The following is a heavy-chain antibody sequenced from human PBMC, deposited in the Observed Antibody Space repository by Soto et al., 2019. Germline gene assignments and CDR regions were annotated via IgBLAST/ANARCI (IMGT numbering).Heavy chain of an antibody. CDR1: GFTFDDYT. V-gene: IGHV3-43*01. CDR2: ISWDGGST. CDR3: AKDMRRYYYYGMDV. J-gene: IGHJ6*02. Sequence: SLRLSCAASGFTFDDYTMHWVRQAPGKGLEWVSLISWDGGSTYYADSVKGRFTISRDNSKNSLYLQMNSLRTEDTALYYCAKDMRRYYYYGMDVWGQGTTVTVSS.